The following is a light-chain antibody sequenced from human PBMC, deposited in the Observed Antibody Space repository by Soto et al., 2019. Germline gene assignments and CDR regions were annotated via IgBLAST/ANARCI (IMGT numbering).Light chain of an antibody. V-gene: IGKV3-15*01. CDR3: QQYNDWPPWT. J-gene: IGKJ1*01. CDR1: QSVSSN. Sequence: EIVMTQSPATLSVSPGERATLSCRASQSVSSNLAWYQQKPGQAPRLLIYGSSTRATGIPARFSGSGSGTELTLTISSLQYDEFGVYYCQQYNDWPPWTFGQGTKVEI. CDR2: GSS.